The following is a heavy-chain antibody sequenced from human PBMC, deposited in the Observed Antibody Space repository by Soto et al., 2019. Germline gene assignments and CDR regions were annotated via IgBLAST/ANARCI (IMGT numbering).Heavy chain of an antibody. CDR2: ISAYNGNT. CDR1: GYTFTFYG. J-gene: IGHJ4*02. V-gene: IGHV1-18*01. D-gene: IGHD4-17*01. CDR3: ARTDYGDYETFDY. Sequence: ASVKVSCKASGYTFTFYGISWVRQAPGQGLEWMGWISAYNGNTNYAQNFQGRVTMTKDKSTSTGYMELRSLSFDDTAVYYCARTDYGDYETFDYWGQGTLVTVSS.